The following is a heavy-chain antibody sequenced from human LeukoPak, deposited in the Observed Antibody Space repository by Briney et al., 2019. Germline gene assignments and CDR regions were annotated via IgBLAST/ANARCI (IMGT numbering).Heavy chain of an antibody. V-gene: IGHV4-59*01. CDR3: ARDIDSSGYYYWFDP. CDR2: IYYSGST. J-gene: IGHJ5*02. CDR1: GGSISGSY. Sequence: SETLSLTCTVSGGSISGSYWNWIRQPPGKGLEWIGYIYYSGSTNYNPSLKSRVTISVDTSKKQFSLKLSSVTAADTAVYYCARDIDSSGYYYWFDPWGQGTLVTVSS. D-gene: IGHD3-22*01.